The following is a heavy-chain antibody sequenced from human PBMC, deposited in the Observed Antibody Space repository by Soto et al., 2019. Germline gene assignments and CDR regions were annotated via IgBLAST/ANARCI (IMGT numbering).Heavy chain of an antibody. J-gene: IGHJ4*02. CDR2: INHSGSA. V-gene: IGHV4-34*01. CDR1: GGSFSGYY. CDR3: ARARGYSYGYSY. Sequence: SETLSLTCAVYGGSFSGYYWSWIRQPPGKGLEWIGEINHSGSANYNPSLKSRVTISVDTSKNQFSLKLSSVTAADTAVYYCARARGYSYGYSYWGQGTLVTVSS. D-gene: IGHD5-18*01.